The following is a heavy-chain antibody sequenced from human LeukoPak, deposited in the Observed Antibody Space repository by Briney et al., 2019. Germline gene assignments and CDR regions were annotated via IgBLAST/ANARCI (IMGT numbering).Heavy chain of an antibody. V-gene: IGHV3-30*18. CDR3: AKDYGSGSYEY. CDR1: GFTFSSYG. J-gene: IGHJ4*02. CDR2: ISYDGSNK. D-gene: IGHD3-10*01. Sequence: GGSLRLSCAASGFTFSSYGMHWVRQAPGKGLEWVAVISYDGSNKYYADSVKDRFTISRDNSKNTLYLQMNSLRAEDTAVYYCAKDYGSGSYEYWGQGTLVTVSS.